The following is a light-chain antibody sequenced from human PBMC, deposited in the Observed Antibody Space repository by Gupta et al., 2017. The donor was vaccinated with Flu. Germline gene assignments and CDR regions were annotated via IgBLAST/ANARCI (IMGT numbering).Light chain of an antibody. CDR2: DTS. Sequence: KATTACRGAQRINRGHLAWYLQTPGQAPRLLMYDTSQRATDIPARFIGSGSGTDFTLTISGLEPEDSAVYYCQQYGDPPTYTFGQGTKVEI. CDR1: QRINRGH. CDR3: QQYGDPPTYT. J-gene: IGKJ2*01. V-gene: IGKV3-20*01.